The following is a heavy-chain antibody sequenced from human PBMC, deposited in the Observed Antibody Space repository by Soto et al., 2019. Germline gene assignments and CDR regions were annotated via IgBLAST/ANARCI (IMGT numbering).Heavy chain of an antibody. V-gene: IGHV4-38-2*02. J-gene: IGHJ4*01. CDR1: GYSISSGSY. CDR2: IYHGGTT. CDR3: AKAHAMVVAGCPFDY. Sequence: SETLSHTCTLSGYSISSGSYWGWIRQPPGKGPEWIASIYHGGTTFYNPSLKSRVTVSVDKSNNQFSLKLRSVTAADTAVYYCAKAHAMVVAGCPFDYWGHGTLVTVS. D-gene: IGHD5-18*01.